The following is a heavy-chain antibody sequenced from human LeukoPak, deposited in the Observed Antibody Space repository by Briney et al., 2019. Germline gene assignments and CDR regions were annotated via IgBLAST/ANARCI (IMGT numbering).Heavy chain of an antibody. V-gene: IGHV4-61*01. CDR2: IDYSGST. CDR3: ARGPMIRGIIYYFDY. D-gene: IGHD3-10*01. CDR1: GGSVSSGSYY. Sequence: PSETLSLTCTVSGGSVSSGSYYWSWIRQPPGKGLEWIGNIDYSGSTIYNPSPKSRVTISVDTSKNQFSLNLNSVTAADTALYYCARGPMIRGIIYYFDYWGQGTLVTVSS. J-gene: IGHJ4*02.